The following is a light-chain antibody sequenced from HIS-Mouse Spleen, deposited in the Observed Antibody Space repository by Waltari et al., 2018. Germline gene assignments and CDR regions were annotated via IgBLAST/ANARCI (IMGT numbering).Light chain of an antibody. CDR2: EGS. CDR3: CSYAGSSTLV. V-gene: IGLV2-23*01. J-gene: IGLJ2*01. CDR1: SSDVGSYNL. Sequence: QSALTQPASVSGSPGQSITLSCTGTSSDVGSYNLFSWDQQHPGKAPKLMIYEGSKRPSGVSNRFSGSKSGNTASLTISGLQAEDEADYYCCSYAGSSTLVFGGGTKLTVL.